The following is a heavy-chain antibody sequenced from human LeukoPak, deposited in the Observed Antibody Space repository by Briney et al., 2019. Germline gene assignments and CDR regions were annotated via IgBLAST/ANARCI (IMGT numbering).Heavy chain of an antibody. V-gene: IGHV4-59*11. CDR1: GASISQRY. J-gene: IGHJ3*02. Sequence: NPSETLSLTCTVSGASISQRYWSWIRQPPGKGLEYIGYFYYDGSTNYTSSVRSRVTILVDTSKNQFTLNLRSVTAADTAKYYCTRGITGHYRSMGGFAFDIWGQGTVVAVSS. D-gene: IGHD2-8*02. CDR2: FYYDGST. CDR3: TRGITGHYRSMGGFAFDI.